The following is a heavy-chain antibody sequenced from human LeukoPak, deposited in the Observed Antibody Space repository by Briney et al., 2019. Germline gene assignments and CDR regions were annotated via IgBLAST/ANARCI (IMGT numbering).Heavy chain of an antibody. V-gene: IGHV3-48*04. J-gene: IGHJ4*02. CDR2: ISSSSSTI. Sequence: GGSLRLSCAASGFTFSSYSMNWVRQAPGKGLEWVSYISSSSSTIYYADSVKGRFTISRDNAKNSLYLQMNSLRAEDTAVYYCAKALIVGATTDNYFDYWGQGTLVTVSS. D-gene: IGHD1-26*01. CDR1: GFTFSSYS. CDR3: AKALIVGATTDNYFDY.